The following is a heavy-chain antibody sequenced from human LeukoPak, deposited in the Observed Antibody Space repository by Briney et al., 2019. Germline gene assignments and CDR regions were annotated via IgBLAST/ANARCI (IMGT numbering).Heavy chain of an antibody. D-gene: IGHD3-10*01. V-gene: IGHV1-58*01. J-gene: IGHJ3*02. CDR1: GFTFTRSA. CDR3: GADSMLRGVFSYGFDI. Sequence: TSVKVSCKASGFTFTRSAVQWVRQARGQRLEWIGWIVVDSGDTNYAQKFQERVTITRDMSTSTAYMELNSLRSEDTAVYYCGADSMLRGVFSYGFDIWGQGTMVTGSS. CDR2: IVVDSGDT.